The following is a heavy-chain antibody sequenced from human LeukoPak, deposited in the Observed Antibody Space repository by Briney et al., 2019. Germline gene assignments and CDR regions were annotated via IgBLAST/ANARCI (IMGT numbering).Heavy chain of an antibody. V-gene: IGHV3-74*01. CDR2: INSDGSST. J-gene: IGHJ6*02. CDR3: ARSSFGDYRSYYYGMDV. D-gene: IGHD4-17*01. CDR1: GFTFSNYW. Sequence: GGSLRLSCAASGFTFSNYWMHWVRQAPGKGLVWVSRINSDGSSTNYADSVKGRFTISRDNAKNTLYLQMNSLRAEDTAVYYCARSSFGDYRSYYYGMDVWGQGTTVTVSS.